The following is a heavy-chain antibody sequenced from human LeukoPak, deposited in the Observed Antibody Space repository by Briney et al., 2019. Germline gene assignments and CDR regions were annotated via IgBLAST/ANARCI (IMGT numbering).Heavy chain of an antibody. CDR2: LYHSGST. CDR3: ARLGSSWYNWFDP. Sequence: SETLSLTCAVSGYSTSSGYYWGWIRPPPGKGLEWIGSLYHSGSTYYNPSLKSRVTISVDTSKNQFSLKLSSVTAADTAVYYCARLGSSWYNWFDPWGQGTLVTVSS. CDR1: GYSTSSGYY. V-gene: IGHV4-38-2*01. J-gene: IGHJ5*02. D-gene: IGHD6-13*01.